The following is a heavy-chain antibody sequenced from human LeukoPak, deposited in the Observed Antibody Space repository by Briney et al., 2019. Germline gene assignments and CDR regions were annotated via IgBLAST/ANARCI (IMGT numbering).Heavy chain of an antibody. CDR3: ASLPAAAPEDWFDP. CDR1: GFTFSSYW. CDR2: IKQDGSEK. D-gene: IGHD2-2*01. J-gene: IGHJ5*02. V-gene: IGHV3-7*01. Sequence: GGSLRLSCAASGFTFSSYWMSWVRQAPGKGLEWVANIKQDGSEKYYVDSVKGRFTISRDNAKNSLYLQMNSLRAEDTAVYYCASLPAAAPEDWFDPWGQGTLVTVSS.